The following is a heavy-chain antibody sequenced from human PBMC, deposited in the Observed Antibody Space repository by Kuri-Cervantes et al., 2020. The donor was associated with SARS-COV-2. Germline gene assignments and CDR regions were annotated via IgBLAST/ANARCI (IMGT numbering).Heavy chain of an antibody. CDR1: GFTFSSYG. D-gene: IGHD2-15*01. V-gene: IGHV3-30*02. CDR3: ARDRLLGWADY. CDR2: IRYDGSNK. Sequence: GESLKISCAASGFTFSSYGMHWVRQAPGKGLEWVAFIRYDGSNKYYEDVVKGRFTISRDNSKNTLYPQMNSLRAEDTAVYYCARDRLLGWADYWGQGTLVTVSS. J-gene: IGHJ4*02.